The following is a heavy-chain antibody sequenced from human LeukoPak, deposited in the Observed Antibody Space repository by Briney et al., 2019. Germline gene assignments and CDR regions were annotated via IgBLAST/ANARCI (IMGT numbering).Heavy chain of an antibody. D-gene: IGHD6-6*01. V-gene: IGHV1-46*01. CDR2: INPSGGST. CDR3: ARDLEQLVGLYYFDY. CDR1: GYTFTSYY. J-gene: IGHJ4*02. Sequence: ASVKVSCKASGYTFTSYYMHWVRQAPGQGLEWMGIINPSGGSTSYAQKFQGRVTMTRDTSTSTVYMELSSLRSEDTAVYYCARDLEQLVGLYYFDYWGQGTLVTVSS.